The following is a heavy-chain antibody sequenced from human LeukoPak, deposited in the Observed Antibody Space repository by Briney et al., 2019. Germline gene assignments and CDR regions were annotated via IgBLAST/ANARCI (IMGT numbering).Heavy chain of an antibody. J-gene: IGHJ1*01. V-gene: IGHV3-23*01. Sequence: GGSLRLSCAASGFTFSGYAMSWVRQAPGKGLEWVSAISGSGGSTYYADSVKGRFTISRDNSKNTLYLQMNSLRAEDTAVYYCAKSYGSGWYRLYFQHWGQGTLVTVSS. CDR3: AKSYGSGWYRLYFQH. CDR2: ISGSGGST. CDR1: GFTFSGYA. D-gene: IGHD6-19*01.